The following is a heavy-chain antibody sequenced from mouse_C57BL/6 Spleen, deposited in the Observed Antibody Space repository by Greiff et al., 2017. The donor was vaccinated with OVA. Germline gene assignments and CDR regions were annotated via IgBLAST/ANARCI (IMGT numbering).Heavy chain of an antibody. Sequence: EVKLVESGGGLVQPKGSLKLSCAASGFSFNTYAMNWVRQAPGKGLEWVARIRSKSNNYATYYADSVKDRFTISRDDSESMLYLQMNNLKTEDTAMYYCVRQGDGLDYWGQGTTLTVSS. V-gene: IGHV10-1*01. D-gene: IGHD2-3*01. CDR3: VRQGDGLDY. CDR2: IRSKSNNYAT. CDR1: GFSFNTYA. J-gene: IGHJ2*01.